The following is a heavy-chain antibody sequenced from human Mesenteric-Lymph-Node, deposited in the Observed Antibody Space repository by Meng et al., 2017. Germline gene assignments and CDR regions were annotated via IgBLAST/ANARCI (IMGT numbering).Heavy chain of an antibody. Sequence: GESLKISCKGSGYSFTSYWIGWVRQMPGKGLEWMGIVYPGDSDTRYSPSFQGQVTISADKSISTAYLQWSSLKASDTAIYYCARLIARVDYGEDDYWGQGTLVTVSS. CDR1: GYSFTSYW. D-gene: IGHD4-17*01. CDR2: VYPGDSDT. CDR3: ARLIARVDYGEDDY. V-gene: IGHV5-51*01. J-gene: IGHJ4*02.